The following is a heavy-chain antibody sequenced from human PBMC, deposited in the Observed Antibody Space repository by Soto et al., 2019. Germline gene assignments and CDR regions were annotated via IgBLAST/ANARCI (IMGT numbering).Heavy chain of an antibody. Sequence: QVQLQESGPGLVKPSQTLSLTCTVSGGSISSGGYYWSWIRQPPGKGLEWIGYIYYSGSTYYNPSLKSRVTISVDTSKNQFSLKLSSVTAADTAVYYCARESGWDEGYYYGMDVWGQGTTVTVSS. CDR1: GGSISSGGYY. D-gene: IGHD1-26*01. V-gene: IGHV4-31*03. J-gene: IGHJ6*02. CDR3: ARESGWDEGYYYGMDV. CDR2: IYYSGST.